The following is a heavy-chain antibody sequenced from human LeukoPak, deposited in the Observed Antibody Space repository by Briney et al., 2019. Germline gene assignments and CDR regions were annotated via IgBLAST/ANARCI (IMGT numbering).Heavy chain of an antibody. CDR3: ARKHYYGSGSYEDAFDI. Sequence: PGGSLRLSCAASGFTFNNYAMSWVRQAPGKGLEWVSAMSGSGGSTYYADSVKGRFTISRDNSKNTLFLQMNSLRAEDTAVYYCARKHYYGSGSYEDAFDIWGHGTMVTVSS. J-gene: IGHJ3*02. V-gene: IGHV3-23*01. CDR2: MSGSGGST. D-gene: IGHD3-10*01. CDR1: GFTFNNYA.